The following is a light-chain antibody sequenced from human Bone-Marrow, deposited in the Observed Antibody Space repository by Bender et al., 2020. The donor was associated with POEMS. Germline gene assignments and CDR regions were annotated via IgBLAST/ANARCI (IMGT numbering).Light chain of an antibody. V-gene: IGLV3-21*02. CDR1: NIGSES. J-gene: IGLJ3*02. CDR2: DDR. CDR3: VAWDASLNGWV. Sequence: SYVLTQPPSVSVAPGQTARITCGGDNIGSESVHWYQQRPGQAPVLVVYDDRDRPSGIPERFSGSNSGNTATLTITGLQSDDEAIYFCVAWDASLNGWVFGGGTKLTVL.